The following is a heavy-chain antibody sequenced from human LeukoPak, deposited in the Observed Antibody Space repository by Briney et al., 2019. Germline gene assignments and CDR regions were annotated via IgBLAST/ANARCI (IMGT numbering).Heavy chain of an antibody. CDR3: ARQGIAAVDAFDI. CDR1: GGSISSSSYY. D-gene: IGHD6-13*01. V-gene: IGHV4-39*07. CDR2: IYYSGST. J-gene: IGHJ3*02. Sequence: PSETLSLTCTVSGGSISSSSYYWGWIRQPPGKGLEWIGSIYYSGSTYYNPSLKSRVTISVGTSKNQFSLKLSSVTAADTAVYYCARQGIAAVDAFDIWGQGTMVTVSS.